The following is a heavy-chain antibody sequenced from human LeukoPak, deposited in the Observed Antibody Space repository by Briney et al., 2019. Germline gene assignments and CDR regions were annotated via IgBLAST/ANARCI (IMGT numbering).Heavy chain of an antibody. CDR2: IYYSGST. Sequence: SETLSFTCTVSGGSISTYYWSWLRQPPGKGLEWFAYIYYSGSTNYIPSLKRRVTIPVDTSKNLFSLKLSSVPAADTAVYYCAREGAATARPFVSNDCWGQGTLVTVSS. CDR3: AREGAATARPFVSNDC. J-gene: IGHJ4*02. D-gene: IGHD6-6*01. CDR1: GGSISTYY. V-gene: IGHV4-59*01.